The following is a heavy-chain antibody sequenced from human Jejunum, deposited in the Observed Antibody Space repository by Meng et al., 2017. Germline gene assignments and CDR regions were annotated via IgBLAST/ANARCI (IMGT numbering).Heavy chain of an antibody. CDR1: GYTLNGFY. Sequence: QVQMEHSGAEVRKPGASVKVSCRASGYTLNGFYMHWVRQAPGQGLEWMGRINTNTGGTNYAQNFKGSITLTRDTSTVYMEVNRLRSDDTAMYYCAGRSYNYDDYFDFWGRGTLVTVSS. CDR3: AGRSYNYDDYFDF. V-gene: IGHV1-2*06. CDR2: INTNTGGT. D-gene: IGHD5-24*01. J-gene: IGHJ4*02.